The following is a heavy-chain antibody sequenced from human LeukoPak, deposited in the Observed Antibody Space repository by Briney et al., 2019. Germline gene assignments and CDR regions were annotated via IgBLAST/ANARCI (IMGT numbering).Heavy chain of an antibody. J-gene: IGHJ4*02. V-gene: IGHV3-15*04. Sequence: GGSLRLSCATSGFTFSSYSMNWVRQAPGKGLEWVGRIASKTDGGTTDYAAPVKGRFTISRDDSKNTLFLQMNSLKTEDTAVYYCTTGIRGDCGQGTLVTVSS. CDR2: IASKTDGGTT. CDR1: GFTFSSYS. CDR3: TTGIRGD.